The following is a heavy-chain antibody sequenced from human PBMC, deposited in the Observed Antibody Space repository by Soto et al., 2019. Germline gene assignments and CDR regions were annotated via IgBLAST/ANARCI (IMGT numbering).Heavy chain of an antibody. J-gene: IGHJ4*02. CDR2: IIPIFGTA. D-gene: IGHD5-18*01. Sequence: SVKVSCKASGGTFSSYAISWVRQAPGQGLEWMGGIIPIFGTANYAQKFQGRVTITADESTSTAYMELSRLRSEDTAVYYCAREGDTAMVDYFDYWGQGTLVTVSS. CDR3: AREGDTAMVDYFDY. CDR1: GGTFSSYA. V-gene: IGHV1-69*13.